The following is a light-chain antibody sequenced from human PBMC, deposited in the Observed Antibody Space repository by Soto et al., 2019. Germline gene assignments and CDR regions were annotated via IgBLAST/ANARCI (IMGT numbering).Light chain of an antibody. CDR1: QSVSSY. Sequence: EIVLTQSPATLSLSPGERATPSCRASQSVSSYLAWYQQKPGQAPRLLIYDASNRATGIPARFSDSGSGTDFTLTISSLEPEDFAVYYCQQRSNWLALTFGGGTKVDIK. J-gene: IGKJ4*01. V-gene: IGKV3-11*01. CDR3: QQRSNWLALT. CDR2: DAS.